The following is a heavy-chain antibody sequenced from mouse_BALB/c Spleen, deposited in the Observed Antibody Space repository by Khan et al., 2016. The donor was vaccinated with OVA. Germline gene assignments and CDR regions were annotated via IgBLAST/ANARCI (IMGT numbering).Heavy chain of an antibody. D-gene: IGHD1-1*01. V-gene: IGHV3-2*02. Sequence: EVELVESGPGLLKPSQSLYLTCTVTGYSITSDYAWNWIRQLPGNKLEGMAYISYSGSTTYRASLKSRISITRDTAKNQFYLQLNSVTTEDTATYYSASGRLLLQYPDYFDYWGQGTTLTVSS. CDR3: ASGRLLLQYPDYFDY. CDR2: ISYSGST. CDR1: GYSITSDYA. J-gene: IGHJ2*01.